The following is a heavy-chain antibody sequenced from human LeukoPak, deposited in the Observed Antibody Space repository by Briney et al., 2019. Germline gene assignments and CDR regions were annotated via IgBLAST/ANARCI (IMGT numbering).Heavy chain of an antibody. Sequence: GGSLRLSCAASGFAFSRYWMHWVRQAPGKGLVWVSRINSDGRSAVYADSVKGRFTISRDNSKNTLYLQMSSLRAEDTAVYYCVTTKAGEMLLDLDYWGQGTLVTVSS. D-gene: IGHD5-24*01. CDR1: GFAFSRYW. CDR2: INSDGRSA. J-gene: IGHJ4*02. V-gene: IGHV3-74*01. CDR3: VTTKAGEMLLDLDY.